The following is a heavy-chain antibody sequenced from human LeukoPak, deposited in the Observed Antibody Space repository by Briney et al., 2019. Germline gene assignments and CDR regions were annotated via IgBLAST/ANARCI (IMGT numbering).Heavy chain of an antibody. V-gene: IGHV3-23*01. CDR1: GFTFSSYA. CDR2: ISCSGGST. CDR3: AKDSPLVEDVY. Sequence: GGSLRPSCAASGFTFSSYAMSWVRQAPGKGLEGVSAISCSGGSTYYADSVKGRFTISRDNSKNTLYLQMNSLRAEDTAVYYCAKDSPLVEDVYWGQGTLVTVSS. J-gene: IGHJ4*02. D-gene: IGHD6-13*01.